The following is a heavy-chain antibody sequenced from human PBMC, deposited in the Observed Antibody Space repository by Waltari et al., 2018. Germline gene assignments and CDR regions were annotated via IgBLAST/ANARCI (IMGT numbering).Heavy chain of an antibody. Sequence: QVQLVQSGAEVKKSGASVKVSCKASGYTFTDSFIHWVRQAPGHGLVWMGRINPKSGDTSYAQRFQGRVTMTGDTSISTAYMEVTGLRSDDTAIYYCARSGGGTTSFGVAEWGQGSLVTVSS. CDR1: GYTFTDSF. J-gene: IGHJ4*02. CDR3: ARSGGGTTSFGVAE. CDR2: INPKSGDT. V-gene: IGHV1-2*06. D-gene: IGHD3-3*01.